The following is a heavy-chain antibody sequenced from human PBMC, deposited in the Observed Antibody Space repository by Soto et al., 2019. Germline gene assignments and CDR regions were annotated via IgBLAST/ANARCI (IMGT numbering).Heavy chain of an antibody. CDR2: IIPIFGTA. V-gene: IGHV1-69*01. CDR1: GGTFSSYA. J-gene: IGHJ3*02. CDR3: ARRGLYCGGDCYSIRVGASDI. Sequence: QVQLVQSGAEVKKPGSSVKVSCKASGGTFSSYAISWVRQAPGQGLEWMGGIIPIFGTANYAQKFQGRVTITADESTSTAYMEMSSLRSEDTAVYYCARRGLYCGGDCYSIRVGASDIWRQGTMFTVSS. D-gene: IGHD2-21*02.